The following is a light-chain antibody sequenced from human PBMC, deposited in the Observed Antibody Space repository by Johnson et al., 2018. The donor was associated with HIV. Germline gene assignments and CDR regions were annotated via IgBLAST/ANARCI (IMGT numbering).Light chain of an antibody. CDR1: SSNIGNNY. CDR2: KNN. V-gene: IGLV1-51*02. CDR3: GTWDSRLYV. Sequence: QSVLTQPPSVSAAPGQKVTISCSGSSSNIGNNYVSWYQVVPGTAPKLLIYKNNERPSWIPDRFSGSKSGTSATLGITGLQTGDEADYYCGTWDSRLYVFGTGTKVTVL. J-gene: IGLJ1*01.